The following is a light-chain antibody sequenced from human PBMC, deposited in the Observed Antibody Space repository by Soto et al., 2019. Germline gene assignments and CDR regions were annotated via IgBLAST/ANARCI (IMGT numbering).Light chain of an antibody. CDR3: TSYTSSNTVV. Sequence: QSGLTQPASVSGSPGQSITISCTGTSSDVGGYNYVSWYQHHPGKAPKLMIYEVSNRPSGVSNRFSGSKSGNTASLTISGLQAEDEADYYCTSYTSSNTVVFGGGTKVTVL. CDR1: SSDVGGYNY. CDR2: EVS. V-gene: IGLV2-14*01. J-gene: IGLJ2*01.